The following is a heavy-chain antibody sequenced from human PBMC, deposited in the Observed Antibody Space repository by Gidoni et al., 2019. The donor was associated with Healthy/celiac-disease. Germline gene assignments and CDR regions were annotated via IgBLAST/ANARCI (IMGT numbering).Heavy chain of an antibody. CDR1: GYRFTSNR. D-gene: IGHD6-13*01. CDR2: LYPCDSAT. CDR3: ARRRPGLSRKQRLVPGWFDP. V-gene: IGHV5-51*01. Sequence: EVQLVQSGAEVKKPGESLKISCKGSGYRFTSNRSGWVRQMPGKGLEWMGILYPCDSATRYSPSFQGQVTISADKSISTAYLQWSSLKASDTAMYYCARRRPGLSRKQRLVPGWFDPWGQGTLVTVSS. J-gene: IGHJ5*02.